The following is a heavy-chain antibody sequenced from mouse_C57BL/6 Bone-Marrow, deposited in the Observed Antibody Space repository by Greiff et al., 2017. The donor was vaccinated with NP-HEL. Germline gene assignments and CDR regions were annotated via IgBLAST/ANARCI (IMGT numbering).Heavy chain of an antibody. D-gene: IGHD2-2*01. J-gene: IGHJ4*01. CDR3: TRRGLRDAMDY. CDR2: IDPSDSET. V-gene: IGHV1-52*01. CDR1: GYTFTSSW. Sequence: QVQLQQPGAELVRPGSSVKLSCKASGYTFTSSWMHWVKQRPIQGLEWIGNIDPSDSETKYNQKFKDKATLTVDKSSITAYMQLSSLTSEDSAVYYCTRRGLRDAMDYWGQGTSVTVSS.